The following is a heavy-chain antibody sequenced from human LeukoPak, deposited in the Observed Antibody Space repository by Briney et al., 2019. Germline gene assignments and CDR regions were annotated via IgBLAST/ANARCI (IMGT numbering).Heavy chain of an antibody. V-gene: IGHV3-20*04. CDR3: ARSGRIVVVPAAISY. D-gene: IGHD2-2*02. CDR1: GFTFDDYG. J-gene: IGHJ4*02. CDR2: IDWNGGST. Sequence: GGSLRLSCAASGFTFDDYGMSWVRQAPGKWLEWVSGIDWNGGSTGYADSVKGRFTISRDNAKNSLYLQMNTLRAEDTALYYCARSGRIVVVPAAISYWGQGTLVTVSS.